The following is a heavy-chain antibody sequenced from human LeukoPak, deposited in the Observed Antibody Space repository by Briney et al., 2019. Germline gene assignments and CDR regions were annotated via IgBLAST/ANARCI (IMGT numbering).Heavy chain of an antibody. Sequence: GGSLRLSCAASGFAFSSYWMHWVRQAPGKGLVWVSRLNNDGSSTNYADSVKGRFTISRDNAKNTLYLQMNSLRAEDTAVYYCARIAWDAFDIWGQGTMVTVSS. CDR1: GFAFSSYW. D-gene: IGHD2-15*01. V-gene: IGHV3-74*01. CDR2: LNNDGSST. CDR3: ARIAWDAFDI. J-gene: IGHJ3*02.